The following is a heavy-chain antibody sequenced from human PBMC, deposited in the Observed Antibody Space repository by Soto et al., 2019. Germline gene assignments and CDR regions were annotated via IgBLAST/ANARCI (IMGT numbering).Heavy chain of an antibody. CDR3: ARGRGYDFCSGYRDAFDI. D-gene: IGHD3-3*01. V-gene: IGHV3-13*01. J-gene: IGHJ3*02. Sequence: EVQLVESGGGLVQPGGSLRLSCAASGFTFSSYDMHWVRQATGKGLEWVSAIGTAGDTYYPGSVKGRFTISRENAKNSLYHQMNSLRAGDTAVYYCARGRGYDFCSGYRDAFDIWGQGTMVTVSS. CDR2: IGTAGDT. CDR1: GFTFSSYD.